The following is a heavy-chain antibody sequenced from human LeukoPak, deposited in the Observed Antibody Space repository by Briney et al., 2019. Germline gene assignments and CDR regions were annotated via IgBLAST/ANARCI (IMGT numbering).Heavy chain of an antibody. Sequence: NASETLSLTCTVSGGSISSYYWSWIRQPPGKGLEWIGYIYYSGSTNYNPSLKSRVTISVDTSKNQFSLKLSSVTAADTAVYYCARWGYYYDSSGYYSFDYWGQGTLVTVSS. J-gene: IGHJ4*02. CDR3: ARWGYYYDSSGYYSFDY. D-gene: IGHD3-22*01. CDR2: IYYSGST. CDR1: GGSISSYY. V-gene: IGHV4-59*01.